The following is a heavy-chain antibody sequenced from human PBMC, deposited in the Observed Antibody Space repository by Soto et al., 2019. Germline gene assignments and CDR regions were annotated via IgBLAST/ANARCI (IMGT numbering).Heavy chain of an antibody. V-gene: IGHV1-2*02. D-gene: IGHD2-21*02. CDR3: ARAVYCGDDCYSYGMDV. Sequence: QVQVVKSGAEVKKPGASVKISCKTSGYSFTDDYLHWVRQAPGQGLEWVGWINPHSGSTNFAQKFLGRVSMTRDTSISTGYMELFSLTSDDTAIYYCARAVYCGDDCYSYGMDVWGQGTTVTVSS. CDR2: INPHSGST. J-gene: IGHJ6*02. CDR1: GYSFTDDY.